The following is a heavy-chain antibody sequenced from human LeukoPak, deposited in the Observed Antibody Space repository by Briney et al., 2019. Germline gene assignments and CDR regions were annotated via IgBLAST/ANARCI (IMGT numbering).Heavy chain of an antibody. CDR3: ATVYSSGWYGFDY. D-gene: IGHD6-19*01. CDR2: ISVYNGNT. V-gene: IGHV1-18*01. Sequence: GASVKVSCKASGYTFTSYGISWVRQAPGQGLEWMGWISVYNGNTNYAQRLQGRVTMTTDTSTSTAYMELRSLRSDDTAVYYCATVYSSGWYGFDYWGQGTLVTVSS. J-gene: IGHJ4*02. CDR1: GYTFTSYG.